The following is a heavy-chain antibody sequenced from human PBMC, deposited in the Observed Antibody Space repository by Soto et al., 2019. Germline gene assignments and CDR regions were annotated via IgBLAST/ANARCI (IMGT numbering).Heavy chain of an antibody. V-gene: IGHV3-11*01. Sequence: GGSLILSCAASGFTLSDYYMSWVRQAPGKGLEWLSYISSSSATVYYVDSVKGRFTTSRDNAKNSLYLQMDSLRVEDTAVYYWARDGVLATCHIEEWGKGDQVTVYS. CDR3: ARDGVLATCHIEE. CDR2: ISSSSATV. J-gene: IGHJ4*02. CDR1: GFTLSDYY. D-gene: IGHD2-21*01.